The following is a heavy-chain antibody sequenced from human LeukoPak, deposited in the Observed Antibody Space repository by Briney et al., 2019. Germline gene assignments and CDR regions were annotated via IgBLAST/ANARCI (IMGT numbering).Heavy chain of an antibody. V-gene: IGHV4-39*01. Sequence: SETLSLTCSVSDDSIISSSYYWGWIRQPPGKGLEWIGIIFFRGNTNYSPSLKSRVTMSVDTSKKQLSLNLKSVTAADTAVYYCARHRDVDYWGQGTLVTVSA. CDR3: ARHRDVDY. J-gene: IGHJ4*02. CDR1: DDSIISSSYY. CDR2: IFFRGNT.